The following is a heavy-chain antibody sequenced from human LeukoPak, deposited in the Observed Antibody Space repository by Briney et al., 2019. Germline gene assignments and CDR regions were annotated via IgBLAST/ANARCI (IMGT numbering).Heavy chain of an antibody. CDR1: GFTFSSYS. Sequence: GGSLRLSCAASGFTFSSYSMNWVRQAPGKGLGWVSSISSSSSYIYYADSVKGRFTISRDNAKNSLYLQMNSLRAEDTAVYYCPRDSLPGSTTVATGDAFDIWGQGTMVTVSS. J-gene: IGHJ3*02. V-gene: IGHV3-21*01. D-gene: IGHD4-17*01. CDR2: ISSSSSYI. CDR3: PRDSLPGSTTVATGDAFDI.